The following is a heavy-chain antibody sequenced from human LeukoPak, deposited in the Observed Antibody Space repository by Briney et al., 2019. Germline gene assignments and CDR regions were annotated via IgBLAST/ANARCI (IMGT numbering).Heavy chain of an antibody. CDR1: GGSISSGSYY. Sequence: SETLSLTCTVSGGSISSGSYYWSWIRQPAGKGLEWIGRIYTSGSTNYSPSLKSRVTISVDTSKNQFSLKLSSMTAADTAVYYCAGYYGSGSETFAFDYWGQGTLVTVSS. D-gene: IGHD3-10*01. CDR2: IYTSGST. V-gene: IGHV4-61*02. CDR3: AGYYGSGSETFAFDY. J-gene: IGHJ4*02.